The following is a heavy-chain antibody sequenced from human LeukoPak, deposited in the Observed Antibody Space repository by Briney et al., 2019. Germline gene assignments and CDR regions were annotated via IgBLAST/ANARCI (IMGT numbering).Heavy chain of an antibody. D-gene: IGHD4-23*01. V-gene: IGHV4-34*01. Sequence: SETLSLTCAVYGGSFSGYYWSWIRQPPGKGLEWIGEINHSGSTNYTPSLKSRLTISVDTSKNQFSLKLSSVTAADTAVYYCASDYGANRPFDYWGQGTLVTVSS. CDR2: INHSGST. J-gene: IGHJ4*02. CDR3: ASDYGANRPFDY. CDR1: GGSFSGYY.